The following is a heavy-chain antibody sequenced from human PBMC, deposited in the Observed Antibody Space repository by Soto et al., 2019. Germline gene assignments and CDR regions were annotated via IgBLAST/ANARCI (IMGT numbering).Heavy chain of an antibody. D-gene: IGHD6-13*01. CDR1: GFTFSSYG. CDR3: AKNLIAAAGTWGMDV. Sequence: GGSLRLSCAASGFTFSSYGMHWVRQAPGKGLEWVAVISYDGSNKYYADSVKGRFTISRDNSKNTLYLQMNSLRAEDTAVYYCAKNLIAAAGTWGMDVWGQGTTVTVSS. CDR2: ISYDGSNK. J-gene: IGHJ6*02. V-gene: IGHV3-30*18.